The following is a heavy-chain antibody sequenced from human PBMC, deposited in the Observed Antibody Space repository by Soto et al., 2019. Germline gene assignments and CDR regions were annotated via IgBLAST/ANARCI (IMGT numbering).Heavy chain of an antibody. CDR3: ARSRSYSSSWSRGDWFDP. D-gene: IGHD6-13*01. V-gene: IGHV2-5*02. CDR2: IYWDDDK. CDR1: GFSLSTSGVG. Sequence: SGPTLVNPTQTLTLTCTFSGFSLSTSGVGVGWIRQPPGKALEWLALIYWDDDKRYSPSLKSRLTITKDTSKNQVVLTMTNMDPVDTATYYCARSRSYSSSWSRGDWFDPWGQGTLVTV. J-gene: IGHJ5*02.